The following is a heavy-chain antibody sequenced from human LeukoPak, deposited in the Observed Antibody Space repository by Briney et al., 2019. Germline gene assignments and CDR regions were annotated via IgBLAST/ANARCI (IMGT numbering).Heavy chain of an antibody. Sequence: SETLSLTCAVSGYSISSSYYWGWIRQPPGKGLEWIGSIYHSGSTYYNPSLKSRVTILVDTSKNQFSLKLSSMTAADTAVYYCARIYLGRWYFDLWGRGTLVTVSS. J-gene: IGHJ2*01. D-gene: IGHD3-16*01. CDR1: GYSISSSYY. V-gene: IGHV4-38-2*01. CDR2: IYHSGST. CDR3: ARIYLGRWYFDL.